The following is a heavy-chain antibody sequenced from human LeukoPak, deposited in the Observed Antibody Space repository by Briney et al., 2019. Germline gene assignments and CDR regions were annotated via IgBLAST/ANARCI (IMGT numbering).Heavy chain of an antibody. D-gene: IGHD2-8*01. Sequence: ASVKVSCKASGYTFTSYGISWVRQAPGQGLEWMGWISAYNGNTNYAQKLQGRVTMTTDTSTSTAYMELRSLRSDDTAVYYCARVRSCTNGVCYYYYYYMDVWGKGTTVTVSS. CDR2: ISAYNGNT. V-gene: IGHV1-18*01. J-gene: IGHJ6*03. CDR3: ARVRSCTNGVCYYYYYYMDV. CDR1: GYTFTSYG.